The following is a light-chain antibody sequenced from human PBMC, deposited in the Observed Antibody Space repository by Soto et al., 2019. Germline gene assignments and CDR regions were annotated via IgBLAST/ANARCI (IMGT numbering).Light chain of an antibody. CDR2: GAS. V-gene: IGKV3-15*01. CDR1: QRVSSN. J-gene: IGKJ1*01. Sequence: EIVMTQSPATLSVSPGERATLSCRASQRVSSNLAWYQQKPGQAPRLLIYGASTRATGIPARFSGSGSGTEFTLTISSLQSEDFAVYYCQQYSNWPLWTFGQGTKVEIK. CDR3: QQYSNWPLWT.